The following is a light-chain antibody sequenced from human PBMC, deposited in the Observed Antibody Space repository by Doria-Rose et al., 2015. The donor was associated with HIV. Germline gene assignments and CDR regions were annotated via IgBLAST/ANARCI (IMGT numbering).Light chain of an antibody. J-gene: IGKJ5*01. Sequence: GLTQPPGTLSLSPGGRATLSCRASQRVKSSYLAWYQQKPGQAPRLLIYDASTRATGIPGRFSGSGSGTDFTLTISRLEPEDVAVYYCQQYGTSRGTFGQGTRLEIK. CDR3: QQYGTSRGT. V-gene: IGKV3-20*01. CDR2: DAS. CDR1: QRVKSSY.